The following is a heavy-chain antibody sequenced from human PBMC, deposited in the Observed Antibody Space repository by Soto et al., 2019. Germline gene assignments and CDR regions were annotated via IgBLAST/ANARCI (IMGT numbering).Heavy chain of an antibody. D-gene: IGHD2-8*01. Sequence: LSSGNYTSRWISRATGKGLEWVSAISGSGGSPSYADSVQGRFTISRDNPKKTLYLQMNSLRAEDTAVYYCAKARCTTSNCYVPDYWGQGTLLTVSS. CDR3: AKARCTTSNCYVPDY. CDR2: ISGSGGSP. CDR1: LSSGNYT. V-gene: IGHV3-23*01. J-gene: IGHJ4*02.